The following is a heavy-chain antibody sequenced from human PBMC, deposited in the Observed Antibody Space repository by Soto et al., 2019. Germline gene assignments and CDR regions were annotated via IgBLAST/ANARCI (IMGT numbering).Heavy chain of an antibody. CDR3: ARADRTLVTSYGLDV. J-gene: IGHJ6*02. Sequence: SVINSDRRTVSEGNIVGFYGTWIRQPTGEGLEWXGEXXHXXTXXXXXSXXXRLTISLDSSKKHFSLKLTYLTAADAAVYYCARADRTLVTSYGLDVWGQGTTVTVSS. CDR1: EGNIVGFY. CDR2: XXHXXTX. V-gene: IGHV4-34*01. D-gene: IGHD2-21*02.